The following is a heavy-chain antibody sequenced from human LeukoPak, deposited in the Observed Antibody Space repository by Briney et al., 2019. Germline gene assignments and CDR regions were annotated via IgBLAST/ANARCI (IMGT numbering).Heavy chain of an antibody. CDR2: IIYSGGAT. CDR1: GFTFSRSA. Sequence: GGSMRLSCAASGFTFSRSAMTWVRQGPGTGLEFVASIIYSGGATYYADSVKGRFTISRDNSKNTLYLQMNSLRAEDAALYYCAKDGLYYDGSEHVYYFDSWGQGTLVTVSS. V-gene: IGHV3-23*01. CDR3: AKDGLYYDGSEHVYYFDS. D-gene: IGHD3-22*01. J-gene: IGHJ4*02.